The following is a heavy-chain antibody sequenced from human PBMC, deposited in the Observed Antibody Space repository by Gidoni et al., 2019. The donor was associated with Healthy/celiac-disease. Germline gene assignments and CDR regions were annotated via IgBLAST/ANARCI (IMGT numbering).Heavy chain of an antibody. CDR3: ARDLRGPPVYYYYYGMDV. Sequence: QVQLVESGGGVVQPGRSLRLYCAASGFTFSSYAMHWVRQAPGKGLEWVAVISYDGSNKYYADSVKGRFTISRDNSKNTLYLQMNSLRAEDTAVYYCARDLRGPPVYYYYYGMDVWGQGTTVTVSS. CDR2: ISYDGSNK. J-gene: IGHJ6*02. V-gene: IGHV3-30*01. CDR1: GFTFSSYA.